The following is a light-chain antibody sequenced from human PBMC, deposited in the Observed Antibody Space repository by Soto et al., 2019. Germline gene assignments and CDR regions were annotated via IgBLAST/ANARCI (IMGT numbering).Light chain of an antibody. CDR3: QQYSTYPWT. V-gene: IGKV3D-15*01. Sequence: EIVMTQSPATLSVSPGERATLSCRASQSVSNNYLAWYQQKPGQAPRLLIYGASNRATGIPDRFSGSGSGTEFTLTISSLQPNDFATYYCQQYSTYPWTFGHGTKVDIK. CDR2: GAS. J-gene: IGKJ1*01. CDR1: QSVSNN.